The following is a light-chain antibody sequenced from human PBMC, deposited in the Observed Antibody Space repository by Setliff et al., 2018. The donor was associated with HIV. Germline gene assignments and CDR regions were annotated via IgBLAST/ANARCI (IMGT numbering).Light chain of an antibody. V-gene: IGLV2-14*02. J-gene: IGLJ1*01. CDR3: SSFTDRRKFV. Sequence: ALAQPASLSGSPGQSITISCTGTSSDIGSYNLVSWYQQHPGKAPKLIIYEDIKRPSGISDRFSGSKSGNTASLTISGLQAEDEADYFCSSFTDRRKFVFGTGTKVTVL. CDR1: SSDIGSYNL. CDR2: EDI.